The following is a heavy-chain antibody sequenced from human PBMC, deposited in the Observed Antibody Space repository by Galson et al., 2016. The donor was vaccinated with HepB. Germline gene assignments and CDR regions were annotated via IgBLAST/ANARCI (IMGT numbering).Heavy chain of an antibody. CDR3: ARKDYFHSGSYHFDY. CDR2: TNAANGDT. D-gene: IGHD3-10*01. J-gene: IGHJ4*02. Sequence: VKVSCKASGYTFNNYPIHWVRQAPGQRLEWMGWTNAANGDTGYLQKFQGRVTIDRDTSARTVHMELTSLTPEDTAIYYCARKDYFHSGSYHFDYWGQGTLVTVSS. CDR1: GYTFNNYP. V-gene: IGHV1-3*01.